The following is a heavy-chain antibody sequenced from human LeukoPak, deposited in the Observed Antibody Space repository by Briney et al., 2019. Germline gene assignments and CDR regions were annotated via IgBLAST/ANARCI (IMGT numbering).Heavy chain of an antibody. D-gene: IGHD3-22*01. Sequence: GGSLRLSCAASGLTFSSYAMHWVRHAPGKGLEWVAFISYDGSNKYYADSAKGRFTISRDNSKNTLYLQMNSLRAEDTAVYYCARDSDYYDSSGSYFDYWGQGTLVTVSS. CDR1: GLTFSSYA. CDR2: ISYDGSNK. CDR3: ARDSDYYDSSGSYFDY. J-gene: IGHJ4*02. V-gene: IGHV3-30-3*01.